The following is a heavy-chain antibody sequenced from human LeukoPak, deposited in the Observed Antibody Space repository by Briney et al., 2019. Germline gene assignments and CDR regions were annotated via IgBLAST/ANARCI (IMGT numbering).Heavy chain of an antibody. CDR3: APTAEAYTSWWRV. CDR2: INPDSGFT. V-gene: IGHV1-2*02. D-gene: IGHD3-16*01. CDR1: GYKFIDDY. Sequence: ASVKVSCKASGYKFIDDYMHWVRQAPGQGLEFMGWINPDSGFTNYAQRFKGRVTMTRDTSISTAYLEVRSLTSDDTAVYYCAPTAEAYTSWWRVWGQGTLVTVSA. J-gene: IGHJ4*02.